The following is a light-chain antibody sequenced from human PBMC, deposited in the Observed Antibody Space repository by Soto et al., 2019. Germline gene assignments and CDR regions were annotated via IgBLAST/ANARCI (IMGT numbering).Light chain of an antibody. Sequence: QSVLTQPASVSGSPGQSITISCTRASSDSGTYNFFAWYQQHPGEAPKLIIYEATQRPSGVSNRFSGSKSGNTASLTISGLQADDEAHYYCCSYAGTTTVFGGGTKLTVL. CDR2: EAT. CDR1: SSDSGTYNF. CDR3: CSYAGTTTV. J-gene: IGLJ2*01. V-gene: IGLV2-23*01.